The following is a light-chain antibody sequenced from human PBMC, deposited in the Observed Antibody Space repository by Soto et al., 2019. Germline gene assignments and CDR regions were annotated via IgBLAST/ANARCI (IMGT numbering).Light chain of an antibody. V-gene: IGKV4-1*01. CDR3: QQYYSNPKT. J-gene: IGKJ1*01. CDR2: WAS. Sequence: DIVMTQSPDSLAVSLGERATINCKSSQSVLHSSNNKNHLIWYQQKPGQPPKPLIYWASTRESGVPDRFSGSGSGTDFTLTISSLQAEDVAVYYCQQYYSNPKTFGQGTKVEIK. CDR1: QSVLHSSNNKNH.